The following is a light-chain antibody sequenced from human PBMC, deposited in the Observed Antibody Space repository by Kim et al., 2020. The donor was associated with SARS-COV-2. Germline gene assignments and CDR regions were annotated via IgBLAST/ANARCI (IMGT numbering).Light chain of an antibody. CDR3: QQYNAYPWT. J-gene: IGKJ1*01. CDR2: KAS. CDR1: QNIHNW. V-gene: IGKV1-5*03. Sequence: ASVGDRVTITCRASQNIHNWLAWYQQKPGKAPKVLINKASSLESGVPSRFSGSGSGTEFALTINSLQPDDFATYYCQQYNAYPWTFGQGTKVDIK.